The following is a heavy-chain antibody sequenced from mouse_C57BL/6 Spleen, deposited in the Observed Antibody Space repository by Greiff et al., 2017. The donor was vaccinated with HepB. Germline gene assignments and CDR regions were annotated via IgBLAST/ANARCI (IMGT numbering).Heavy chain of an antibody. CDR3: ASNYYSNYGAY. V-gene: IGHV1-61*01. Sequence: QVQLQQSGAELVRPGSSVKLSCKASGYTFTSYWMDWVKQRPGQGLEWIGNIYPSDSETHYNQKFKDKATLTVDKSSSTAYMQLSSLTSEDSAVYYCASNYYSNYGAYWGQGTLVTVSA. CDR2: IYPSDSET. D-gene: IGHD2-5*01. CDR1: GYTFTSYW. J-gene: IGHJ3*01.